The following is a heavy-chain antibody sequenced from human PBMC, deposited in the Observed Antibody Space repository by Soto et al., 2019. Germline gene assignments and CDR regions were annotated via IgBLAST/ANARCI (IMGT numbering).Heavy chain of an antibody. CDR3: ATEWMVRGTFYGIDV. D-gene: IGHD3-10*01. CDR2: IYYSGST. Sequence: PSETLSLTCTVSGGSISSGGYYWSWIRQHPGKGLEWIGYIYYSGSTYYNPSLKSRVTISVDTSKNQFSLKLSSVTAADTAVYYCATEWMVRGTFYGIDVWGQGTTVTVSS. CDR1: GGSISSGGYY. J-gene: IGHJ6*02. V-gene: IGHV4-31*03.